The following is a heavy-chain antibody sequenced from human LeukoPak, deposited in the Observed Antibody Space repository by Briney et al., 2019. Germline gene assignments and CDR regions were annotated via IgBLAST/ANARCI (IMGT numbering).Heavy chain of an antibody. CDR1: GFTFSSYA. J-gene: IGHJ4*02. D-gene: IGHD2-15*01. Sequence: GGSLRLSCAASGFTFSSYAMSWVRQAPGKGLEWVSTISGNSGNTYYADSVKGRFTISRDNSKNTLYLQMNSLRAEDTAVYYCAKDGDRGYCRGGSCYSYDYWGQGTLVTVSS. V-gene: IGHV3-23*01. CDR3: AKDGDRGYCRGGSCYSYDY. CDR2: ISGNSGNT.